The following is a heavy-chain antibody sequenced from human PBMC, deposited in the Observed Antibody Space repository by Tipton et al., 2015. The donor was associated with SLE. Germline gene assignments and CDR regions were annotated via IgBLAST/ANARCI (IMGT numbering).Heavy chain of an antibody. Sequence: TLSLTCTVSGYSISSGYYWGWIRQPPGKGLEWIGSIYHSGSTYYNPSLKSRVTISVDTSKNQFSLKLSSVTAADTAVYYCARREGIAAAGIIDWGQGTLVTVSS. CDR3: ARREGIAAAGIID. J-gene: IGHJ4*02. CDR1: GYSISSGYY. V-gene: IGHV4-38-2*02. D-gene: IGHD6-13*01. CDR2: IYHSGST.